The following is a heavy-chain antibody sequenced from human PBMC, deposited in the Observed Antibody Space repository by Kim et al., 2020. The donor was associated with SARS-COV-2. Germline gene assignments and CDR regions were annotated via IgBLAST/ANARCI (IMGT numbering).Heavy chain of an antibody. CDR3: SRGPLRGHSPGIFDY. Sequence: SETLSHTCTVSGGSISSHYWSWIRQPPGKGLEWLGFSYYSGSTNYNPSLESRVTISVDTSKNQFSLNLISVTAADTAVYYCSRGPLRGHSPGIFDYWGQG. V-gene: IGHV4-59*11. D-gene: IGHD5-18*01. CDR1: GGSISSHY. J-gene: IGHJ4*02. CDR2: SYYSGST.